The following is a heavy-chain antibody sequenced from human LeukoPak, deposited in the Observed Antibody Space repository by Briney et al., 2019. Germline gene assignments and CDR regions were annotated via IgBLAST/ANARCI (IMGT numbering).Heavy chain of an antibody. D-gene: IGHD3-22*01. V-gene: IGHV4-4*07. Sequence: PSETLSLTCTVSGGSISSYYWSWIRQPAGKGLEWIGRIYTSGSTNYNPSLKSRVTMSVDSSKNQFSLKLSSVTAADTAVYYCAREAPMYYYDSSGPFAYWGQGPLVTVSS. CDR2: IYTSGST. CDR3: AREAPMYYYDSSGPFAY. J-gene: IGHJ4*02. CDR1: GGSISSYY.